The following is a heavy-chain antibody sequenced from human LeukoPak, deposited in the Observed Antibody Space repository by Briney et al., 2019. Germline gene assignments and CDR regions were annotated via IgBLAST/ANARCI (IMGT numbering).Heavy chain of an antibody. D-gene: IGHD3-22*01. CDR1: GFTFSSFA. J-gene: IGHJ5*02. V-gene: IGHV3-74*01. Sequence: GGSLRLSCAASGFTFSSFAMSWVRQAPGKGLVWVSRINSDGINTSYADSVKGRFTISRDNAKNTLNLQMNSLRAEDTAVYYCARDLGQYYDTSDNWFDPWGQGTLVTVSS. CDR3: ARDLGQYYDTSDNWFDP. CDR2: INSDGINT.